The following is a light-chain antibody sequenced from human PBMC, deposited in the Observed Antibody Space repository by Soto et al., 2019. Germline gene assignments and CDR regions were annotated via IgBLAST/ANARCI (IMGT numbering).Light chain of an antibody. CDR3: QSYDSSLGDRI. J-gene: IGLJ2*01. CDR2: GNS. Sequence: QSVLTQPPSVSGAPGQSVTISCTGSNSNIGAGYDVHWYRQPPGTAPKLLIHGNSYRPSGVPDRFSGSKSGTSASLAITGLQADDEADYYCQSYDSSLGDRIFGGGTKVTVL. CDR1: NSNIGAGYD. V-gene: IGLV1-40*01.